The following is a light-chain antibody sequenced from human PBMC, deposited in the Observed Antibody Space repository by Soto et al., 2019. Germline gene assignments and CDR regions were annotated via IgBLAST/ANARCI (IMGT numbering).Light chain of an antibody. Sequence: EVVLTQSPGTLSLSPVERATLSCRASQSISQSLAWYQQRPGQSPRLLIYDASRRATGIPDRFTGSGFGTDFTLTISRLAPEDLAVYYCQQYGGSPRTFGQGTKVDI. J-gene: IGKJ1*01. CDR1: QSISQS. CDR3: QQYGGSPRT. V-gene: IGKV3-20*01. CDR2: DAS.